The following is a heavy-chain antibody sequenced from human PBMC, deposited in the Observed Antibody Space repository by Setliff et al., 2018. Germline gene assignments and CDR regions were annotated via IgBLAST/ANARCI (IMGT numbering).Heavy chain of an antibody. Sequence: PGGSLSLSCTASGFTFGDYAMSWVRQAPGKGLEWVGFIRSKAYGGTTEYAASVKGRFTISRDDSKSIAYLQMNSLKTEDTAVYYCTRAPNYYDSSGYSPWYFDLWGRGTLVTVSS. CDR2: IRSKAYGGTT. V-gene: IGHV3-49*04. D-gene: IGHD3-22*01. CDR1: GFTFGDYA. CDR3: TRAPNYYDSSGYSPWYFDL. J-gene: IGHJ2*01.